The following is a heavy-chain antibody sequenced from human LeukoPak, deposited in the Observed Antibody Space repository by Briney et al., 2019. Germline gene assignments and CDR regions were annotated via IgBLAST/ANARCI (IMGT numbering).Heavy chain of an antibody. CDR1: GYSISSGYY. J-gene: IGHJ4*02. D-gene: IGHD4-17*01. CDR2: IYHSGST. Sequence: PSETLSLTCTVSGYSISSGYYWGWIRQPPGKGLEWIGSIYHSGSTYYNPSLKSRVTISVDTSKNQFSLKLSSVTAADTAVYYCARGGVTTMFGYWGQGTLVTVSS. V-gene: IGHV4-38-2*02. CDR3: ARGGVTTMFGY.